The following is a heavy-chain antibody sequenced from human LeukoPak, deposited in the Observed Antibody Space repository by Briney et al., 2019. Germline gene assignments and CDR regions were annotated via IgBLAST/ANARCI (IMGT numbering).Heavy chain of an antibody. J-gene: IGHJ4*02. CDR2: ISSSSSYI. Sequence: GGSLRLSCAASGFTFSSYSMNWVRQAPGKGLEWVSSISSSSSYIYYADSVKGRFTISRDNAKNSLYLQMNSLRAEDTAVYYCARRYYDSSGYYPGPFDYWGQGTLVTVSS. V-gene: IGHV3-21*04. CDR3: ARRYYDSSGYYPGPFDY. D-gene: IGHD3-22*01. CDR1: GFTFSSYS.